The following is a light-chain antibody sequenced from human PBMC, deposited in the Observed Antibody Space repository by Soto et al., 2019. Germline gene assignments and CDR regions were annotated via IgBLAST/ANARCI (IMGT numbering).Light chain of an antibody. CDR3: QYHTDLPPYT. CDR1: QSVGRY. J-gene: IGKJ2*01. CDR2: DSS. Sequence: TQSPYTLSASVGDRATLSCRVSQSVGRYLAWYQQRPGQAPRLLIYDSSNRVTGIPARFSGNGSGRDFTLTISSLEPEDFAVYYCQYHTDLPPYTFVQGTTLEI. V-gene: IGKV3-11*02.